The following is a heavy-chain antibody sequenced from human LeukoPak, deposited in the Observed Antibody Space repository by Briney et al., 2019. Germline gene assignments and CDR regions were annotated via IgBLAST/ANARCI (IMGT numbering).Heavy chain of an antibody. CDR1: GYTFTSYG. CDR3: AREAPICSSTICQTKRRFDP. V-gene: IGHV1-18*01. D-gene: IGHD2-2*01. Sequence: ASVKVSCKASGYTFTSYGISWVRQAPGQGLEWMGWISAYNGNTNYAQKLQGRVTMTTDTSTSTAYMELRSLRSDDTAVYYCAREAPICSSTICQTKRRFDPWGQGTLVTVSS. J-gene: IGHJ5*02. CDR2: ISAYNGNT.